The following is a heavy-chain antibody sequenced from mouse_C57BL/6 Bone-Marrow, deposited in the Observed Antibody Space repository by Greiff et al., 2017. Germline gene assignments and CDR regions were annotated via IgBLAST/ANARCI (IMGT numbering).Heavy chain of an antibody. CDR3: TTYAGYYSMDY. Sequence: VQLQQSGAELVRPGASVKLSCTASGFNIKDDYMHWVKQRPEQGLEWIGWIDPEDGDTEYAPKFQGKATITADTSSNTAYLQLSSLTSEDTDVYYCTTYAGYYSMDYWGQGTSVTVSS. J-gene: IGHJ4*01. CDR2: IDPEDGDT. CDR1: GFNIKDDY. D-gene: IGHD2-10*02. V-gene: IGHV14-4*01.